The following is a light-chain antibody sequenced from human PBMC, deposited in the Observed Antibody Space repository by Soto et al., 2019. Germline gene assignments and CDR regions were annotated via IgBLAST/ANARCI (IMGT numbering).Light chain of an antibody. V-gene: IGKV3-20*01. CDR1: QSVSSSH. Sequence: EIVLTQSPGTLSLSPGERATLSCRASQSVSSSHLAWYQQKPGQAPRLLIFGASSRATGIPDRFGGSGSGTDFTLTISALETEDFAVYFCQQYGSSPRTFGQGTKGEIK. J-gene: IGKJ1*01. CDR2: GAS. CDR3: QQYGSSPRT.